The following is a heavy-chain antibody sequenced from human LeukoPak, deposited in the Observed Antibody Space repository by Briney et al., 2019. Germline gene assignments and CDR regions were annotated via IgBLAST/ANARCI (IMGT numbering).Heavy chain of an antibody. CDR1: GFTFSS. J-gene: IGHJ4*02. V-gene: IGHV3-23*01. D-gene: IGHD4-17*01. CDR2: LTASGTDINT. Sequence: GASLRLSCAASGFTFSSMSWVRQAPGKGLEWVSALTASGTDINTYYADSVKGRFTTSRDSSKNTLYLQMNSLRTEDTAIYYCAKRAVTFDYWGQGTLVTVSS. CDR3: AKRAVTFDY.